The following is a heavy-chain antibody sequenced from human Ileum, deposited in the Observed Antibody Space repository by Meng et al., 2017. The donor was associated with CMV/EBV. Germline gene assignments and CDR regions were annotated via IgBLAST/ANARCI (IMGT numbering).Heavy chain of an antibody. V-gene: IGHV3-66*02. D-gene: IGHD2-2*01. CDR1: GFTVSSKY. Sequence: LSCAATGFTVSSKYMSWVRQAPGQGLEWVSVLYSGGSTYYADSVRGRFTISRDNSKNTLYLQMNSLRAEDSALYYCTSVVVTSANDYWGQGTLVTVSS. CDR2: LYSGGST. J-gene: IGHJ4*02. CDR3: TSVVVTSANDY.